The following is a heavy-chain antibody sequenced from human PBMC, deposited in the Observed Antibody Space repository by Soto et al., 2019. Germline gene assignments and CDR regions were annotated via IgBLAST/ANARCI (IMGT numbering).Heavy chain of an antibody. V-gene: IGHV3-53*01. J-gene: IGHJ2*01. Sequence: EVRLVESGGGLIQPGGSLTVSCAASGFSVSDNYMSWVRQPPGKGLEWVSVIYRGGTIFYADSVKGRFIISRDSSKNTMYLQMNTLRGEDTATYYCVRDSCSGGGCYPDWYFDLWGRGTLVTVSS. D-gene: IGHD2-15*01. CDR2: IYRGGTI. CDR3: VRDSCSGGGCYPDWYFDL. CDR1: GFSVSDNY.